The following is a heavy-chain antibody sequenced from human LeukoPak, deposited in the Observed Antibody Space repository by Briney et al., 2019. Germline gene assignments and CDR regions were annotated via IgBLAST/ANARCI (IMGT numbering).Heavy chain of an antibody. CDR1: GFTFSSYS. V-gene: IGHV3-23*01. D-gene: IGHD3-22*01. J-gene: IGHJ4*02. CDR2: ISDNA. CDR3: VKAIRPFNSGNYYSCLDY. Sequence: PGGSLRLSCAASGFTFSSYSMNWVRQTPGKGLEWVSTISDNAYYADSVKGRFTISRDNSKNTLHLQMNSPRAEDTALYYCVKAIRPFNSGNYYSCLDYWGQGSLVTVSS.